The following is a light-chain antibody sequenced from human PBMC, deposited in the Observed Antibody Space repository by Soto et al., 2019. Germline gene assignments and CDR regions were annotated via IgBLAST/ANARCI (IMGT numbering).Light chain of an antibody. CDR1: QSIGIW. Sequence: IPMTQSPSTLSASVGDRVAITCRASQSIGIWLAWYQKKPGKAPRFLIYKASTLQTGVPSRFSGSGSGTEFTLTISSPQPDDFATYYCQQYNDYSWTFGQGTKAEIK. CDR2: KAS. CDR3: QQYNDYSWT. J-gene: IGKJ1*01. V-gene: IGKV1-5*03.